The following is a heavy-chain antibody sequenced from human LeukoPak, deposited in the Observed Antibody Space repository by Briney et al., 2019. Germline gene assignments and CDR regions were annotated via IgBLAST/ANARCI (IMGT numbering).Heavy chain of an antibody. CDR2: INHSGST. V-gene: IGHV4-34*01. J-gene: IGHJ4*02. D-gene: IGHD3-9*01. Sequence: PSETLSLTCAVYGGSFSGYYWSWIRQPPGKGLEWIGEINHSGSTNYNPSLKSRVTISVDTSKNQFSLKLSSVTAADTAVYYCARLRLRYFDWLRGQGFDYWGQGTLVTVSS. CDR3: ARLRLRYFDWLRGQGFDY. CDR1: GGSFSGYY.